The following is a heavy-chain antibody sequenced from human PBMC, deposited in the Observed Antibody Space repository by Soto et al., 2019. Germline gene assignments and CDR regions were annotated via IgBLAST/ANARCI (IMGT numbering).Heavy chain of an antibody. CDR3: AKDVSDSSGYLLVH. D-gene: IGHD3-22*01. CDR1: GFTFSGYV. CDR2: IAYDGSNK. V-gene: IGHV3-30*18. Sequence: QVQLVESGGGVVQPGRSLRLSCATSGFTFSGYVFHWVRQAPGKGLEWVAIIAYDGSNKYYADSVKGRFTISRDNSKNTLSLQMNSLRAEDTAVYYCAKDVSDSSGYLLVHWGQGTLVTVSS. J-gene: IGHJ4*02.